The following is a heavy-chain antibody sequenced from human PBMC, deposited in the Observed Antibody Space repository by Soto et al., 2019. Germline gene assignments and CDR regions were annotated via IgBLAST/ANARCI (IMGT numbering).Heavy chain of an antibody. CDR2: ISGDRRST. Sequence: EVQLLESGGGLVQPGGSLRLSCAASGFTFSSYAMSWVRQAPGRGLEWVSAISGDRRSTYYADSVKGRFTISRDNSKNTLNLQMNSLRAEDTAVYYCAKAIYGGSSGYYDFWGQGTQVTVSS. V-gene: IGHV3-23*01. D-gene: IGHD3-22*01. CDR1: GFTFSSYA. CDR3: AKAIYGGSSGYYDF. J-gene: IGHJ4*02.